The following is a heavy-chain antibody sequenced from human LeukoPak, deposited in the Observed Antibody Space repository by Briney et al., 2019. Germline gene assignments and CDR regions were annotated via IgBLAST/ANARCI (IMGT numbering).Heavy chain of an antibody. Sequence: SETLSLTCTVSGGSVSSGSYYWSWIRQPPGKGLEWIGYIYYSGSTNYNPSLKSRVTISVDTSKNQFSLKLSSVTAADTAVYYCARLQNNWGLIPRGQGTLVTVSS. CDR1: GGSVSSGSYY. CDR2: IYYSGST. V-gene: IGHV4-61*01. J-gene: IGHJ5*02. D-gene: IGHD7-27*01. CDR3: ARLQNNWGLIP.